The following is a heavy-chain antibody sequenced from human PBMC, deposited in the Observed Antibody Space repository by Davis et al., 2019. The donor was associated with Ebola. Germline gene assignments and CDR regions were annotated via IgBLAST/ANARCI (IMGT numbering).Heavy chain of an antibody. CDR1: LYTFSSYR. J-gene: IGHJ4*02. V-gene: IGHV1-18*01. CDR2: ISTYNGNT. CDR3: ARGGLLFWVDY. D-gene: IGHD2-21*02. Sequence: ASVPVSRLASLYTFSSYRINWLRRPPARGLDWMGWISTYNGNTNYAQHFQGRVTLTTDTSTSTASMELRFLRSDDTATYYCARGGLLFWVDYWGQGTLVTVSS.